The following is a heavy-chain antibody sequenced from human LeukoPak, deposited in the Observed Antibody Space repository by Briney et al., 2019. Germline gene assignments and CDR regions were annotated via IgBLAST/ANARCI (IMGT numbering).Heavy chain of an antibody. CDR3: MGGHGWLPEN. D-gene: IGHD3-22*01. CDR1: GFTFSSYA. Sequence: GGSLRLSCAASGFTFSSYAMHWVRQAPGKGLEWVAVISYDGSNKYYADSVKGRFTISRDNSKNTLYLQMNSLRAEDTAVYYCMGGHGWLPENWGQGTLVTVSS. J-gene: IGHJ4*02. V-gene: IGHV3-30-3*01. CDR2: ISYDGSNK.